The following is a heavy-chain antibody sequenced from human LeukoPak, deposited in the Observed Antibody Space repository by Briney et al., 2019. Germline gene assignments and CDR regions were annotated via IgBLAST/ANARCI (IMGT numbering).Heavy chain of an antibody. V-gene: IGHV4-39*01. Sequence: SETLSLTCSVSGGSISSSSYYWGWIRQPPGKGLEWIGSIFYSGSTYYNPSLKSRVTISVDTSKNQFSLKLSSVTAADTAVYYCARPRRNYYYMDVWGKGTTVTVSS. D-gene: IGHD1-14*01. CDR3: ARPRRNYYYMDV. J-gene: IGHJ6*03. CDR2: IFYSGST. CDR1: GGSISSSSYY.